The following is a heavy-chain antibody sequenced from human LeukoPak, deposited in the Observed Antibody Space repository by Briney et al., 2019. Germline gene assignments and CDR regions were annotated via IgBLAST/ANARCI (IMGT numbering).Heavy chain of an antibody. CDR2: ISSSSYI. D-gene: IGHD4-23*01. Sequence: GGSLRLSCAASGFTLSSYNMNWVRQAPGKGLEWVSSISSSSYIFYADSVKGRFTISRDNAKNSLYPQMNSLRAEDTAVYYCTRGVGGNGNDAFDIWGQGTMVTVSS. J-gene: IGHJ3*02. V-gene: IGHV3-21*01. CDR1: GFTLSSYN. CDR3: TRGVGGNGNDAFDI.